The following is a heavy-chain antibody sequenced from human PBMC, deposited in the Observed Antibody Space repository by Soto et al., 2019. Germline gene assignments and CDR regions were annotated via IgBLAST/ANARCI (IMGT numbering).Heavy chain of an antibody. V-gene: IGHV4-39*07. D-gene: IGHD2-2*02. J-gene: IGHJ3*02. Sequence: QLQLQESGPGLVKPSETLSLTCTVSGGSISSSSYYWGWIRQPPGKGLEWIGYIYYSGSTYYNPSLRSGVTIPEDPSKNQFSLKLSSVTAADTAVYYCAGYCSSTSCYTKGAFDIWGQGTMVTVSS. CDR2: IYYSGST. CDR3: AGYCSSTSCYTKGAFDI. CDR1: GGSISSSSYY.